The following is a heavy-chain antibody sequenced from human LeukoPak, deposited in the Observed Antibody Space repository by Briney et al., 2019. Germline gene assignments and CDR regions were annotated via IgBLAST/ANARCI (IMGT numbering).Heavy chain of an antibody. D-gene: IGHD6-19*01. CDR2: INHSGST. CDR3: ARGGWDRAFDI. Sequence: XSXIRQPPXKGLEWIGEINHSGSTNYNPSLKSRVTISVDTSKNQFSLKLSSVTAADTAVYYCARGGWDRAFDIWGQGTMVTVSS. J-gene: IGHJ3*02. V-gene: IGHV4-34*01.